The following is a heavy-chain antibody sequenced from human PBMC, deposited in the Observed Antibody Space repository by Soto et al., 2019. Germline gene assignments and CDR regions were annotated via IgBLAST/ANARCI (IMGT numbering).Heavy chain of an antibody. V-gene: IGHV3-23*01. D-gene: IGHD6-19*01. Sequence: EVQLLESGGGLVQPGGSLRLSCAASGFTFSGSAMCWVRQGPGKGLEFVSSITRSGSEAFYADSVKGRFTMSRDNSKNMLFLQMNSLRAEDTAVYYCAKEGDDSGWYWGSWGQGALVTVS. CDR1: GFTFSGSA. CDR2: ITRSGSEA. CDR3: AKEGDDSGWYWGS. J-gene: IGHJ1*01.